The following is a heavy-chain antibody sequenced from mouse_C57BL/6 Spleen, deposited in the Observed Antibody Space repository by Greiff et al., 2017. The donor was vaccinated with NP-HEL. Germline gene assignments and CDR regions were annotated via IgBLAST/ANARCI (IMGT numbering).Heavy chain of an antibody. D-gene: IGHD3-2*02. V-gene: IGHV1-55*01. CDR1: GHTFTSYW. CDR2: IYPGSGST. J-gene: IGHJ2*01. Sequence: QVQLQQPGAELVKPGASVKMSCKASGHTFTSYWITWVKPRPGQGLEWIGDIYPGSGSTNYNEKFKSKATLTVATSSSTAYMQLSSLTSEDSAVYYCARGGQLRLLYYFVYWGQGTTLTVSS. CDR3: ARGGQLRLLYYFVY.